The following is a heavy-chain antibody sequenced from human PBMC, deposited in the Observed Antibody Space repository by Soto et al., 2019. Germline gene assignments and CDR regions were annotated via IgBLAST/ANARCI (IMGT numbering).Heavy chain of an antibody. D-gene: IGHD6-13*01. CDR2: ISPYNGDT. J-gene: IGHJ4*02. CDR3: VRDRVAEAGPFEY. CDR1: GCTFTSYG. V-gene: IGHV1-18*01. Sequence: ASVKVSCKASGCTFTSYGISWVGQAPVQGLEWMGWISPYNGDTNYAKNQDRVTMTTDTSTSTDYLYLRRLTSDDTAVYYCVRDRVAEAGPFEYWGQGTMVTLSS.